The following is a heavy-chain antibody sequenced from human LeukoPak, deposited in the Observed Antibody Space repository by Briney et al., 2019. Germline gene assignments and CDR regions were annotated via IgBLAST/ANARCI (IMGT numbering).Heavy chain of an antibody. CDR3: ASLDIAVAGTSFDY. V-gene: IGHV4-59*01. J-gene: IGHJ4*02. CDR2: IYYSGST. CDR1: GGSISSYY. D-gene: IGHD6-19*01. Sequence: SETLSLTCTVSGGSISSYYWSWIRQPPGKGLEWIGYIYYSGSTNYNPSLKSRVTISVDTSKNQFSLKLSSVTAADTAVYYCASLDIAVAGTSFDYWGQGTLVTVSS.